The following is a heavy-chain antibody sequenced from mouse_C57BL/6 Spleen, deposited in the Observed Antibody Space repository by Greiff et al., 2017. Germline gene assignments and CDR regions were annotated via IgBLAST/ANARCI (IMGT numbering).Heavy chain of an antibody. Sequence: VQLQQPGAELVRPGSSVKLSCKASGYTFTSYWMHWVKQRPIQGLEWIGNIDPSDSETHYNQKFKDKATLTVDKSSSTAYMQLSSLTSEDSAVYYCARKGYYSNHWYFDVWGTGTTVTVSS. J-gene: IGHJ1*03. CDR3: ARKGYYSNHWYFDV. CDR1: GYTFTSYW. V-gene: IGHV1-52*01. D-gene: IGHD2-5*01. CDR2: IDPSDSET.